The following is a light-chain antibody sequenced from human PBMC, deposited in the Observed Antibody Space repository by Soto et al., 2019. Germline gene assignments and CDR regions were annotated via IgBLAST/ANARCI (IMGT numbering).Light chain of an antibody. CDR2: GVS. V-gene: IGKV3-15*01. Sequence: EIVMTQSPATLSVSPGETATLSCRASQSVSGNLAWYQQQHGQPPSLLIYGVSTRATGVPARFSGGGSETDVSLTTSSLQLEEYTLYYYRQPYNYPPLTFGGGTRLEIK. J-gene: IGKJ5*01. CDR1: QSVSGN. CDR3: RQPYNYPPLT.